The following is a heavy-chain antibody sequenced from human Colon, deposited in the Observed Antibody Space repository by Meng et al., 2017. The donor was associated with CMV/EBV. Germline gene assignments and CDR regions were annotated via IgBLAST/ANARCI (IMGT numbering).Heavy chain of an antibody. CDR1: GHSVSSAY. Sequence: GESLKISCEAYGHSVSSAYMAWVRQAPGKGLEWVSIIYSGGSASYAGSVKGRFTVSRDIPKNIVYLQMTSLRVEDTAVYYCARDTVGAGMDVWGQGTTVTVSS. D-gene: IGHD1-26*01. V-gene: IGHV3-53*01. CDR2: IYSGGSA. J-gene: IGHJ6*02. CDR3: ARDTVGAGMDV.